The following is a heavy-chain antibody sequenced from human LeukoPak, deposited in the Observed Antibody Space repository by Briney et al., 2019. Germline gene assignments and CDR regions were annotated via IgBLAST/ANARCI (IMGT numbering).Heavy chain of an antibody. CDR3: ARLSLHCSGGSCYRGAFDS. Sequence: PSETLSLTCSVSGGSTGSDYWSWIRQPPGKGLEWFAYVYYSGVTSYNPSLKSRVAISIDTSKNQFSLNLTSVTAADTAVYYCARLSLHCSGGSCYRGAFDSWGQGTLVTVSS. CDR2: VYYSGVT. J-gene: IGHJ1*01. CDR1: GGSTGSDY. D-gene: IGHD2-15*01. V-gene: IGHV4-59*08.